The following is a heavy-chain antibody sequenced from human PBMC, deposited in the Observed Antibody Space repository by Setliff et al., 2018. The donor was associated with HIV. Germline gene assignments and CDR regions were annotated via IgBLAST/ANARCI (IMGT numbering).Heavy chain of an antibody. J-gene: IGHJ4*02. CDR3: VKTTGSGVGTYYADS. D-gene: IGHD2-21*02. CDR2: IEWHGGRT. Sequence: GGSLRLSCTASGFTFDDYAMYWVRQAPGKALEWVSLIEWHGGRTFYADSVEGRFTISRDNTENSLYLQMHSLRPDDTAFYYCVKTTGSGVGTYYADSWGQGTLVTVSS. V-gene: IGHV3-43D*04. CDR1: GFTFDDYA.